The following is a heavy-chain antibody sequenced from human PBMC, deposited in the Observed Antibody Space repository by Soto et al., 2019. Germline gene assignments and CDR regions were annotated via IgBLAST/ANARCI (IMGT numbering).Heavy chain of an antibody. CDR1: GGTFSSYA. CDR3: ASRKNSPFARYYYGMDV. Sequence: SVKVSCKASGGTFSSYAISWVRQAPGQGLEWMGRIIPIFGTANYAHKFQGRVTITADKSTSTAYMELSSLRSEDTAVYYCASRKNSPFARYYYGMDVWGQGATVTVSS. D-gene: IGHD6-6*01. V-gene: IGHV1-69*06. CDR2: IIPIFGTA. J-gene: IGHJ6*02.